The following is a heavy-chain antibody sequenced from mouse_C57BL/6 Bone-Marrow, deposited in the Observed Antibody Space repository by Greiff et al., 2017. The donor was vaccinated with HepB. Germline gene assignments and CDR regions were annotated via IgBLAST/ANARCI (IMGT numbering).Heavy chain of an antibody. J-gene: IGHJ2*01. CDR2: IDPSDSYT. V-gene: IGHV1-59*01. CDR3: ARSANYYGSSVFYFDY. CDR1: GYTFTSYW. D-gene: IGHD1-1*01. Sequence: VQLQQPGAELVRPGPSVKLSCKASGYTFTSYWMHWVKLRPGQGLEWIGVIDPSDSYTNYNQKFKGKATLTVDTSSSTAYMQLSSLTSEDSAVYYCARSANYYGSSVFYFDYWGQGTTLTVSS.